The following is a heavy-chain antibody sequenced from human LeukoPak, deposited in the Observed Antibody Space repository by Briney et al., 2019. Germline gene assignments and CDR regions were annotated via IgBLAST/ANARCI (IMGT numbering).Heavy chain of an antibody. CDR1: GGSFTSGNYK. D-gene: IGHD6-6*01. V-gene: IGHV4-61*02. Sequence: SETLSLTCTVSGGSFTSGNYKWSWLRQPAGKGLEWIGRIYTNGNTDYSPSLKSRVTISIDMSKNQFFLKLSSVTAADTAVYYCARHPSRSIAARRAYWGQGTLVTVSS. CDR3: ARHPSRSIAARRAY. J-gene: IGHJ4*02. CDR2: IYTNGNT.